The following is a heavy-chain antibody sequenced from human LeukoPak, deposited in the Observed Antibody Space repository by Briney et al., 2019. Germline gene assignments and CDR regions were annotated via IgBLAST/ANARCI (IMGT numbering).Heavy chain of an antibody. CDR3: ARVSPSYYDSSGYYS. CDR1: GYTFTSYG. Sequence: GASVKVSCKASGYTFTSYGISWVRQAPGQGLEWMGWISAYNGNTNYAQKLQGRVTMTTDTSTSTAYMELRSLRSDDTAVYYCARVSPSYYDSSGYYSWGQGTLVTVSS. CDR2: ISAYNGNT. V-gene: IGHV1-18*01. J-gene: IGHJ4*02. D-gene: IGHD3-22*01.